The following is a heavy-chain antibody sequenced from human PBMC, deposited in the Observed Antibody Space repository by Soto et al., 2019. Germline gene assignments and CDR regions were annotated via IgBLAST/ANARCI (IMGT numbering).Heavy chain of an antibody. CDR1: GGTFSSYA. V-gene: IGHV1-69*12. CDR3: ARAQGYSGYDGLSN. D-gene: IGHD5-12*01. Sequence: QVQLVQSGAEVKKPGSSVKVSCKASGGTFSSYAISWVRQAPGQGLEWMGGIIPIFGTANYAQKFQGGVTITADESTSTAYMELSSLRSEDTAVYYCARAQGYSGYDGLSNWGQGTLVTVSS. J-gene: IGHJ4*02. CDR2: IIPIFGTA.